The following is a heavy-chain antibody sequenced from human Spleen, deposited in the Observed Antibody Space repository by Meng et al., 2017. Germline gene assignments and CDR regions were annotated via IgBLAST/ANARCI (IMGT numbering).Heavy chain of an antibody. CDR2: INAGNGDT. D-gene: IGHD2-21*01. CDR3: ARETYCGGECYPLDY. Sequence: QVQLVQSGAEVKKPGASVKVSCKASGYTFTGYAIHWVRQAHGQRLEWMGSINAGNGDTKYLQNFQGRLTITRDRSASTVYMELTSLGSEDTAVYFCARETYCGGECYPLDYWGQGSLVTVSS. CDR1: GYTFTGYA. V-gene: IGHV1-3*01. J-gene: IGHJ4*02.